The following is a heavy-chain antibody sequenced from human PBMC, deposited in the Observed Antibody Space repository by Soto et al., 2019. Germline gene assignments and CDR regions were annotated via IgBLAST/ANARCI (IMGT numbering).Heavy chain of an antibody. D-gene: IGHD6-13*01. CDR3: ARAGGVAAGTDYYYYGMDV. CDR2: ISASADST. V-gene: IGHV3-23*01. J-gene: IGHJ6*02. CDR1: GFTFSSYA. Sequence: GGSLRLSCAASGFTFSSYALNWVRQAPGKGLEWVSSISASADSTHYADSVKGRFTISRDNSKNTLYLQMNSLRAEDTAVYYCARAGGVAAGTDYYYYGMDVWGQGTTVTVSS.